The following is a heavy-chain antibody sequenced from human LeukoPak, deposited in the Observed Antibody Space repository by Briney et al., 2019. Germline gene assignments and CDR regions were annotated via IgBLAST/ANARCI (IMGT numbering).Heavy chain of an antibody. CDR1: GYTFTSYA. V-gene: IGHV1-18*01. Sequence: ASVKVSCKASGYTFTSYAMNWVRQAPGQGLEWMGWISAYNGNTNYAQKLQGRVTMTTDTSTSTAYMELRSLRSDDTAVYYCARDLAVTTGFDYWGQGTLVTVSS. J-gene: IGHJ4*02. D-gene: IGHD4-17*01. CDR2: ISAYNGNT. CDR3: ARDLAVTTGFDY.